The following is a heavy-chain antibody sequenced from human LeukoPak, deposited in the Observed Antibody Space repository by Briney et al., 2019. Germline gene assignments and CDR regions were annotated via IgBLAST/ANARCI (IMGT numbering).Heavy chain of an antibody. D-gene: IGHD3-10*01. CDR2: IYHSGTT. CDR3: ARGARTYYYGSGSPNWFDP. CDR1: GGSISSSNW. V-gene: IGHV4-4*02. Sequence: SETLSLTCAVSGGSISSSNWWSWVRQPPGKGLEWIGEIYHSGTTNYNPSLKSRVTISVDKSKNQFSLKLSSVTAADTAVYYCARGARTYYYGSGSPNWFDPWGQGTLVTVSS. J-gene: IGHJ5*02.